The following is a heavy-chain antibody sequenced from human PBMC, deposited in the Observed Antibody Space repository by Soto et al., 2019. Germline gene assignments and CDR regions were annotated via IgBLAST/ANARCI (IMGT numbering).Heavy chain of an antibody. CDR2: MNQDGSEK. J-gene: IGHJ4*02. Sequence: PGGSLRLSCAASGFTFRHSWMTWVRQAPGKGLEWVANMNQDGSEKYYEDSVKGRFTISRDNAKNSLSLQMNSLRAEDTAVYFCARDNRGTFDYWGQGALVTVSS. D-gene: IGHD7-27*01. CDR3: ARDNRGTFDY. V-gene: IGHV3-7*03. CDR1: GFTFRHSW.